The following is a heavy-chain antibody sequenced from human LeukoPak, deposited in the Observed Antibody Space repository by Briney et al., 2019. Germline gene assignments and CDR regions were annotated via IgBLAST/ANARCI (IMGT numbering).Heavy chain of an antibody. Sequence: GSLSLSCAASGFTFSNAWMSWVRQAPGKGLGWIGRIYTSGSTNYNPSLKSRVTISLDTSKNQFSLKLSSVTAADTAVYYCARAGSGTYYKGFDYWGQGTLVTVSS. D-gene: IGHD3-10*01. J-gene: IGHJ4*02. CDR3: ARAGSGTYYKGFDY. CDR2: IYTSGST. V-gene: IGHV4-4*08. CDR1: GFTFSNAW.